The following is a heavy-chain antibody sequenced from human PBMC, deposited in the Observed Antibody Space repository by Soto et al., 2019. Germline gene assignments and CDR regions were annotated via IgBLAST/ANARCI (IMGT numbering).Heavy chain of an antibody. J-gene: IGHJ4*02. CDR2: ISGSGGST. CDR1: GFTFSSYA. D-gene: IGHD5-18*01. Sequence: EVQLLESGGGLVQPGGSLRLSCAASGFTFSSYAMSWVRQAPGKGLEWVSAISGSGGSTYYADSVKGRFTISRDNSKNPRYLKMNSRGAEDTAVYYCAISDTAMVQGTFDYGGQVTLVTFSS. V-gene: IGHV3-23*01. CDR3: AISDTAMVQGTFDY.